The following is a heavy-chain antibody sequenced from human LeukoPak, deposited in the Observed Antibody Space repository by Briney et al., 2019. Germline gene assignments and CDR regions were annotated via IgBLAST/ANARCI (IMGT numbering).Heavy chain of an antibody. CDR2: IYYSGST. CDR1: GDSISSGDYY. D-gene: IGHD3-22*01. Sequence: PSETLSLTCTVSGDSISSGDYYWGWIRQPPGKGLEWIGSIYYSGSTYYNPSLKSRVTISVDTSKNQFSLKLSSVTAADTAVYYCARDSWVGLLRPGYFDYWGQGTLVTVSS. J-gene: IGHJ4*02. V-gene: IGHV4-39*07. CDR3: ARDSWVGLLRPGYFDY.